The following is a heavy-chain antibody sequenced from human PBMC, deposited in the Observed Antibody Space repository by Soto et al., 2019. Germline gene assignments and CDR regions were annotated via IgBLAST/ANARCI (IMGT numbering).Heavy chain of an antibody. CDR1: HGSISSSY. CDR2: ISNTGKT. CDR3: ARHEDLDSYYFDS. V-gene: IGHV4-59*08. J-gene: IGHJ4*02. Sequence: QVQLQESGPGLVKPSETLSLACTVSHGSISSSYWSWIRQPPGKGLEWIGYISNTGKTAYHPSLNSRVTFSRDTAKNQVSLRLSSVTAADTAVYYCARHEDLDSYYFDSWGRGTLVTVSS.